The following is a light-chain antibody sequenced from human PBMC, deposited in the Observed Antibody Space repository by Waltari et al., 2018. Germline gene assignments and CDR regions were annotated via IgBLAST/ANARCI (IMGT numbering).Light chain of an antibody. Sequence: QSALTQPASVSGSPGQSITISCTGTSSDVGGYNYVSWYQHHPGKAPKLIIFDVSNPPSGVSSRFSGSKSGNTASLNISGLQAQDEADYYCSSYISSDTLELFGGGTSLTVL. CDR1: SSDVGGYNY. J-gene: IGLJ2*01. V-gene: IGLV2-14*03. CDR3: SSYISSDTLEL. CDR2: DVS.